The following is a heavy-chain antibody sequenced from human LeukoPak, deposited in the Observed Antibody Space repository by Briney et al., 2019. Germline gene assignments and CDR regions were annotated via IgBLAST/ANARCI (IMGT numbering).Heavy chain of an antibody. J-gene: IGHJ6*02. CDR1: GGSFSGYY. CDR2: INHSGST. V-gene: IGHV4-34*01. CDR3: ARGKNYYGWKLSYGMDV. Sequence: PSETLSLTCAVYGGSFSGYYWSWFRQPPGKGLEWIGEINHSGSTNYNPSLKSRVTISVDTSKNQFSLKLSSVTAADTAVYYCARGKNYYGWKLSYGMDVWGQGTTVTVSS. D-gene: IGHD3-10*01.